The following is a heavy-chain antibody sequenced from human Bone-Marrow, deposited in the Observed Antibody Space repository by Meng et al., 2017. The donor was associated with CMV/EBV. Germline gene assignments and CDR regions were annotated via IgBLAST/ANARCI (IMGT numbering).Heavy chain of an antibody. V-gene: IGHV1-18*01. D-gene: IGHD3-22*01. CDR1: GYTFTSYG. CDR2: ISAYNGNT. Sequence: ASVKVSCKASGYTFTSYGISWVRQAPGQGLEWMGWISAYNGNTNYAQKLQGRVTMTTDTSTSTAYMELRSLRSDDTAVYYCARSMIVHRRLKEVGYYGMDVWGQGTTVTVSS. J-gene: IGHJ6*02. CDR3: ARSMIVHRRLKEVGYYGMDV.